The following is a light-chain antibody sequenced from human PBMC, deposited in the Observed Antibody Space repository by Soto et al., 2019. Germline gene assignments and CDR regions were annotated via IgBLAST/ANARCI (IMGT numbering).Light chain of an antibody. CDR3: QQRSNWVT. Sequence: RASQFVSSRSLAWYQQKLGQAPRLLIYGASNRATGIPGRFSASGSGTDFTLTITPLEPEDFAVYYCQQRSNWVTFGQGTRLEIK. J-gene: IGKJ5*01. CDR2: GAS. CDR1: QFVSSRS. V-gene: IGKV3D-20*02.